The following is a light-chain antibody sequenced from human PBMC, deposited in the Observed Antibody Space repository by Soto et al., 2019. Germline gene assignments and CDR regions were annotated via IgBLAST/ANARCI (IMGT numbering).Light chain of an antibody. CDR3: QQYNKWPLT. Sequence: EIVMTQSPATLSVSPGEKATLSCRASQSVNNNLAWYLQKPGQAPRRLIYFASTRATGIPARFSGSGSGTEFTLTISSLQSEDFAVYYCQQYNKWPLTFGGGTKVETK. J-gene: IGKJ4*01. CDR2: FAS. V-gene: IGKV3-15*01. CDR1: QSVNNN.